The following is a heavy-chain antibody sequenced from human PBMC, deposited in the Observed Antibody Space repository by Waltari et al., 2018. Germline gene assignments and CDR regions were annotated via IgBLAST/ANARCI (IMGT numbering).Heavy chain of an antibody. CDR1: GFTVSSTY. Sequence: ELQVVESGGGLIQPGASLRLSCAASGFTVSSTYMAWVRQAPGKGPWWVSVIFTSGSTYHADSVKGRFTISRDNSENTVHLQMKNLTAEDTALYYCARATNWVLEAFDLWGQGTMVTVSP. J-gene: IGHJ3*01. D-gene: IGHD1-1*01. V-gene: IGHV3-53*01. CDR2: IFTSGST. CDR3: ARATNWVLEAFDL.